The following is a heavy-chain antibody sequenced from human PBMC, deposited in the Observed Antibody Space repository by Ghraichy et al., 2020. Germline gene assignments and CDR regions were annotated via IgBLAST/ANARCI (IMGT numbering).Heavy chain of an antibody. CDR2: ISSNGGST. CDR3: VKDPAGFRTGTTAPDY. CDR1: GFTFSSYA. Sequence: GGSLRLSCSASGFTFSSYAMHWVRQAPGKGLEYVSAISSNGGSTYYADSVKGRFTISRDNSKNTLYLQMSSLRAEDTAVYYCVKDPAGFRTGTTAPDYWGQGTLVTVSS. J-gene: IGHJ4*02. V-gene: IGHV3-64D*06. D-gene: IGHD1-7*01.